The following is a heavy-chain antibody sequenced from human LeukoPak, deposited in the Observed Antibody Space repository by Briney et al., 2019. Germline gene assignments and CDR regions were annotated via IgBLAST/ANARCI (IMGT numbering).Heavy chain of an antibody. CDR3: AREGGYSYGEYYFDY. J-gene: IGHJ4*02. V-gene: IGHV4-39*07. CDR2: IYYSGST. Sequence: PSETLSLTCTVSGGSISSSSYYWGWIRQPPGKGLEWIGSIYYSGSTYYNPSLKSRVTISVDTSKNQFSLKLSSVTAADTAVYYCAREGGYSYGEYYFDYWGQGTLVTVSS. D-gene: IGHD5-18*01. CDR1: GGSISSSSYY.